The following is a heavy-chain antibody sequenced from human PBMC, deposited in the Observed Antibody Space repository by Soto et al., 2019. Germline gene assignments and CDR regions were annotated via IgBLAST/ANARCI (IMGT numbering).Heavy chain of an antibody. Sequence: QVQLQESGPGLVKPSQTLSLTCTVSGGSISSGDYYWCWIRQPPGKGLEWIGYIYYSGSTYYNPSLKSRVTISVDTSKNQFSLKLSSVTAADTAMYYCARTKDYGDYVFDYWGQGTLVTVSS. V-gene: IGHV4-30-4*01. CDR3: ARTKDYGDYVFDY. D-gene: IGHD4-17*01. J-gene: IGHJ4*02. CDR1: GGSISSGDYY. CDR2: IYYSGST.